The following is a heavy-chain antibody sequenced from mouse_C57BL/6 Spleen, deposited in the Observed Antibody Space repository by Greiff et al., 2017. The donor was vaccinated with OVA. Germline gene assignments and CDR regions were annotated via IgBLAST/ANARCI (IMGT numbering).Heavy chain of an antibody. D-gene: IGHD2-5*01. V-gene: IGHV1-64*01. CDR3: AREGVSNLFAY. Sequence: VQLQQPGAELVKPGASVKLSCKASGYTFTSYWMHWVKQRPGQGLEWIGMIHPNSGSTNYNEKFKSKATLTVDKSSSTAYMQRSSLTSEDSAVYYCAREGVSNLFAYWGQGTLVTVSA. J-gene: IGHJ3*01. CDR2: IHPNSGST. CDR1: GYTFTSYW.